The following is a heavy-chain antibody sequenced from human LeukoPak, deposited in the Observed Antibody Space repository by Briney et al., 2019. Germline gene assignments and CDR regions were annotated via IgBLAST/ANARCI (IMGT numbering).Heavy chain of an antibody. CDR3: ARDTVDIVASYNWFDP. Sequence: PSETLSLTCTVSGGSISSYYWSWIRQPPGKGLEWIGYIYYSGSTNYNPSLKSRVIISVDTSKNQFSLKLSSVTAADTAVYYCARDTVDIVASYNWFDPWGQGTLVTVSS. J-gene: IGHJ5*02. CDR1: GGSISSYY. D-gene: IGHD5-12*01. V-gene: IGHV4-59*12. CDR2: IYYSGST.